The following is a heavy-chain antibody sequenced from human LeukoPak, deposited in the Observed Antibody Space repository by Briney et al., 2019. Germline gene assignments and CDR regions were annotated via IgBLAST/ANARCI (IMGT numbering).Heavy chain of an antibody. CDR3: AREGGGYEVPQNWFDP. Sequence: ASVKVSCKASGYTFTSYAMHWVRQAPGQRLEWMGWINAGNGNTKYSQEFQGRVTITRDTSASTAYMELSRLRSDDTAVYYCAREGGGYEVPQNWFDPWGQGTLVTVSS. J-gene: IGHJ5*02. CDR2: INAGNGNT. CDR1: GYTFTSYA. D-gene: IGHD5-12*01. V-gene: IGHV1-3*01.